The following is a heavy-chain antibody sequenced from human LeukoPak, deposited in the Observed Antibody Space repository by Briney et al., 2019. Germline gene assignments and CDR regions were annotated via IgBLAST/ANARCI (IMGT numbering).Heavy chain of an antibody. Sequence: PSETLSLTCTVSGGSISSSSYYWGWIRQPPGKGLEWIGSIYYSGSTYYNPSLKSRVTISVDTSKNQFSLKLSSVTAADTAVYYCARGLIAVAGFFWFDPWGQGTLVTVSS. CDR1: GGSISSSSYY. CDR3: ARGLIAVAGFFWFDP. D-gene: IGHD6-19*01. V-gene: IGHV4-39*01. CDR2: IYYSGST. J-gene: IGHJ5*02.